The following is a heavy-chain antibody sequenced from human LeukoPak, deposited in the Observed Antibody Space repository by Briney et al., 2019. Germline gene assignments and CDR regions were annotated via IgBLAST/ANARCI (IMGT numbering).Heavy chain of an antibody. D-gene: IGHD5-24*01. Sequence: ASVKVSCKASGYTFTSYDINWVRQATGQGLEWMGWMNPNSGNTGYAQKFQGRVTITRNTSISTAYMELSSLRSEDTAVYYCARAARDGYRIASIAFDIWGQGTMVTVSS. CDR1: GYTFTSYD. V-gene: IGHV1-8*03. CDR3: ARAARDGYRIASIAFDI. J-gene: IGHJ3*02. CDR2: MNPNSGNT.